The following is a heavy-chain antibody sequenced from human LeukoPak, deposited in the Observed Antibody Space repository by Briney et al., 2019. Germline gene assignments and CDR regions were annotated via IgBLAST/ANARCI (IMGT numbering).Heavy chain of an antibody. CDR3: AKGIAAAGTGYYYYYGMDV. Sequence: GGSLRLSCAASGFTFSSYAMSWVRQAPGKGLEWVSAISGSGGSTYYADSVKGRFTNSRDNSKNPLYLQMNSLRAEDTAVYYCAKGIAAAGTGYYYYYGMDVWRQGTTVTVPS. V-gene: IGHV3-23*01. CDR1: GFTFSSYA. CDR2: ISGSGGST. J-gene: IGHJ6*02. D-gene: IGHD6-13*01.